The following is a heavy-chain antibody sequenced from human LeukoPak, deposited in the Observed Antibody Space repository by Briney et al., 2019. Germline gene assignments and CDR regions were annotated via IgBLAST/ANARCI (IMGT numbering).Heavy chain of an antibody. CDR2: ISSSSSYI. Sequence: PGGSLRLSCAASGFTFSSYSMNWVRQAPGKGLEWVSSISSSSSYIYYADSVKGRFTISRDNAKNSLYLQMNSLRAEDTAVYYCAREGIAVAGPEDWYFDLWGRGTLVTVSS. J-gene: IGHJ2*01. CDR3: AREGIAVAGPEDWYFDL. D-gene: IGHD6-19*01. CDR1: GFTFSSYS. V-gene: IGHV3-21*01.